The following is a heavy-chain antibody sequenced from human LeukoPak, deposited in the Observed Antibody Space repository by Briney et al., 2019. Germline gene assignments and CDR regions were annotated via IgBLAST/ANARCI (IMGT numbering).Heavy chain of an antibody. CDR2: INHSGST. J-gene: IGHJ3*02. V-gene: IGHV4-34*01. D-gene: IGHD4-23*01. CDR1: GGSFSDYY. Sequence: SETLSLTYAVYGGSFSDYYWSWIRQPPGKGLEWIGEINHSGSTNYNPSLKSRVTISVDTSKKQFSLNLSSLTAADTAVYYCARGGTAVVTPYAFDIWGQGTMVTVSS. CDR3: ARGGTAVVTPYAFDI.